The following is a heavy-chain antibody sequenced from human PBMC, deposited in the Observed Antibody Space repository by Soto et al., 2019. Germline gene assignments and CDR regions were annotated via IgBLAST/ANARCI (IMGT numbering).Heavy chain of an antibody. CDR3: AIQLEPSLLSFDY. V-gene: IGHV1-69*01. CDR2: IIPIFGTA. J-gene: IGHJ4*02. CDR1: GCTFSSYA. Sequence: ASVKVSCKASGCTFSSYAISWVRQAPGQGLEWVGGIIPIFGTANYAQKFQGRVTITADESTSTAYMELSSLRSEDTAVYYCAIQLEPSLLSFDYWGQGTLVTVSS. D-gene: IGHD1-1*01.